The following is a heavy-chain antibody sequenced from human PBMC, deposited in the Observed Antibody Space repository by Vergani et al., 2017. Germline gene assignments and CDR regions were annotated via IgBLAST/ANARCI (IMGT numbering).Heavy chain of an antibody. CDR3: ASPIQDGYNRPSDAFDI. V-gene: IGHV4-39*07. Sequence: QLQLQESGPGLVKPSETLSLTCTVSGGSISSSSYYWGWIRQPPGKGLEWIGSIYYSGSTYYNPSLKRRVTISVDTSKNQVSLKLSSVTAADTAVYYCASPIQDGYNRPSDAFDIWGQGTMVTVSS. J-gene: IGHJ3*02. CDR1: GGSISSSSYY. CDR2: IYYSGST. D-gene: IGHD5-24*01.